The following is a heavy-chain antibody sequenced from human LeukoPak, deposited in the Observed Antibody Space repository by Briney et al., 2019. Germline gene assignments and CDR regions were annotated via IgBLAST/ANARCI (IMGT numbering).Heavy chain of an antibody. CDR1: GGSISSGDYY. J-gene: IGHJ3*02. CDR3: ARYRGPDAFDI. Sequence: PSQTLSLTCSVSGGSISSGDYYWSWIRQPPGKGLEWIGYIYYSGSTYYNPSLKSRVIISEDTSKNQFSLKLSSVTAADTAVYYCARYRGPDAFDIWGQGTMVTVSS. V-gene: IGHV4-30-4*01. CDR2: IYYSGST. D-gene: IGHD1-14*01.